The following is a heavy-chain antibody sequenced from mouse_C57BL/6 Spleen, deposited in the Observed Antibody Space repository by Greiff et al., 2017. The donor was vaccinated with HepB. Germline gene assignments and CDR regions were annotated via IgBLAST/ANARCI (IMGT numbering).Heavy chain of an antibody. D-gene: IGHD2-5*01. J-gene: IGHJ3*01. Sequence: VMLVESGPGLVAPSQSLSITCSVSGFSLTSYGVDWVRQPPGKGLEWLGVIWGGRSTNYNSAHMSRLSISKDNSESQVFIKMNSLQTDDTAMYYCAKHGESNYSWFAYWGQGTLVTVSA. CDR2: IWGGRST. V-gene: IGHV2-9*01. CDR3: AKHGESNYSWFAY. CDR1: GFSLTSYG.